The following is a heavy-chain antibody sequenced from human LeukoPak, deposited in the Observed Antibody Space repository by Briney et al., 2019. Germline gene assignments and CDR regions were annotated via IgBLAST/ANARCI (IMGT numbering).Heavy chain of an antibody. J-gene: IGHJ4*02. D-gene: IGHD4-17*01. CDR3: ARLSTVTTSFDY. V-gene: IGHV4-59*12. CDR1: GDSISNYY. CDR2: IYYSGNT. Sequence: PSETLSLTCTVSGDSISNYYWSWIRQPPGKGLEWIGYIYYSGNTNYNPSLKSRVTISVDTSKNQFSLKMRSVTAADTAVYYCARLSTVTTSFDYWGQGTLVTVSS.